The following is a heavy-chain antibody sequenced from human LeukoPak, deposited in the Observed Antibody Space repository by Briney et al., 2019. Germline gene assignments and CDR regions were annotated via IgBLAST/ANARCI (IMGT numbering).Heavy chain of an antibody. Sequence: SETLSLTCTVSGYSISSGYYWGWIRQPPGKGLEWIGSIYHSGSTYYNPSLKSRVTISVDTSKNQFSLKLSSVTAADTAVYYYAREGHRIAAAEEYFDLWGRGTLVTVSS. V-gene: IGHV4-38-2*02. CDR3: AREGHRIAAAEEYFDL. CDR2: IYHSGST. J-gene: IGHJ2*01. D-gene: IGHD6-13*01. CDR1: GYSISSGYY.